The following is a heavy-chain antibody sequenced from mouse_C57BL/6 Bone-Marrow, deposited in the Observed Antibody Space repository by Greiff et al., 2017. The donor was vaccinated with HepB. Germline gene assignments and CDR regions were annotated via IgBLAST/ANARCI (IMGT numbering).Heavy chain of an antibody. CDR3: ARFDSYYFDY. V-gene: IGHV5-4*03. J-gene: IGHJ2*01. CDR2: ISDGGSYT. Sequence: EVKLMESGGGLVKPGGSLKLSCAASGFTFSSYAMSWVRQTPEKRLEWVATISDGGSYTYYPDNVKGRFTISRDNAKNNLYLQMSHLKSEDTAMYYCARFDSYYFDYWGQGTTLTVSS. D-gene: IGHD2-4*01. CDR1: GFTFSSYA.